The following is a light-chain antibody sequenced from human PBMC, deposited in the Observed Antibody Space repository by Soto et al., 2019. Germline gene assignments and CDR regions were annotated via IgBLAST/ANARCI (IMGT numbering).Light chain of an antibody. Sequence: DIQMTQSPSTLSASVGDRVTITCRASQSISSWLAWYQQKPGKAPKLLIYEASSLESGVPSRLSGSGSGTEFTLTISSLQPDDFATYYCQQYNSYSGTFGQGTKLEIK. CDR3: QQYNSYSGT. V-gene: IGKV1-5*01. CDR2: EAS. CDR1: QSISSW. J-gene: IGKJ2*01.